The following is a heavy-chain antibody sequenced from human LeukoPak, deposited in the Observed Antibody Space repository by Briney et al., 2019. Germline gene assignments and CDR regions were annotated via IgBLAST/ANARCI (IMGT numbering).Heavy chain of an antibody. CDR3: ARFGWYTPGYFDL. CDR2: ISWNSGSI. D-gene: IGHD6-19*01. J-gene: IGHJ2*01. Sequence: GGSLRLSCAASGFTFDDYAMHWVRQAPGKGLEWVSGISWNSGSIGYADSVKGRFTISRDNAKNSLYLQMNSLRAEDTAVYYCARFGWYTPGYFDLWGRGTLVTVSS. V-gene: IGHV3-9*01. CDR1: GFTFDDYA.